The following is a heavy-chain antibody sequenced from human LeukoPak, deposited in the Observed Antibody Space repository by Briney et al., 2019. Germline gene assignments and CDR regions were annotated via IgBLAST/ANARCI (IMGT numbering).Heavy chain of an antibody. CDR1: GFTFSDYY. V-gene: IGHV3-11*04. D-gene: IGHD6-19*01. Sequence: SGGSLRLSCAASGFTFSDYYMSWIRQAPGKGLEWVSYISSSGSTIYYADSVKGRFTISRDNSKNTLYLQMDSLRAEDTAIYYCVRDSRQSTGWHFDYWGQGTLVTVSS. CDR2: ISSSGSTI. J-gene: IGHJ4*02. CDR3: VRDSRQSTGWHFDY.